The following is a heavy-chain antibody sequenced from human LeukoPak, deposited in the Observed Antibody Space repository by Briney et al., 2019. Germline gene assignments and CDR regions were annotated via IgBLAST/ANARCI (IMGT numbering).Heavy chain of an antibody. V-gene: IGHV4-30-4*01. D-gene: IGHD3-22*01. CDR1: GGSISSGDSY. CDR2: IYFSGSS. CDR3: ARVPPPLNYHDEVWAAFDI. J-gene: IGHJ3*02. Sequence: SETLSLTCTVSGGSISSGDSYWSWIRQPPGKGLEWIGNIYFSGSSYYNPSLKSRVTISVDTSKNQFSLRLSSVTAADTAMYYCARVPPPLNYHDEVWAAFDIWGQGTMVTVSS.